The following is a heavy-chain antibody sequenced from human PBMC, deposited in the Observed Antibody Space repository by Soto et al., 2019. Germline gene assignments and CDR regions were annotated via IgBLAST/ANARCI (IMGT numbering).Heavy chain of an antibody. CDR3: ARGYYDSSGDNGAFDI. Sequence: QLQLQESGSGLVKPSQTLSLTCAVSGGSISSGGYSWSWIRQPPGKGLEWIGYIYHSGSTYYNPSLKSRVTISVDRSKNQFSLKLSSVTAADTAVYYCARGYYDSSGDNGAFDIWGQGTMVTVSS. J-gene: IGHJ3*02. CDR2: IYHSGST. D-gene: IGHD3-22*01. CDR1: GGSISSGGYS. V-gene: IGHV4-30-2*01.